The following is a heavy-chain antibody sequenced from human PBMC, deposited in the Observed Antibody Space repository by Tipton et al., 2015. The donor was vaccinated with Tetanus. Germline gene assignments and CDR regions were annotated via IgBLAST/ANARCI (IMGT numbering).Heavy chain of an antibody. Sequence: PGLVKPSQTLSLTCAISGDFVSSNSAAWNWIRQSPSRGLEWLGRTYYRSKWYFDYAVSVQSRITINPDTSKNQFSLKLASVTAADTAVYFCARANFDFSKKGPFDSWGSRESWSSSPQ. D-gene: IGHD3-3*01. CDR1: GDFVSSNSAA. CDR2: TYYRSKWYF. V-gene: IGHV6-1*01. J-gene: IGHJ4*02. CDR3: ARANFDFSKKGPFDS.